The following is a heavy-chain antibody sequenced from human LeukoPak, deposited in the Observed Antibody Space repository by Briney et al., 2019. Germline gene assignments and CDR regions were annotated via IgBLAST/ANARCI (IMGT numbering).Heavy chain of an antibody. V-gene: IGHV3-74*01. CDR3: ARGSYSFDS. J-gene: IGHJ4*01. CDR2: INSDGTSI. Sequence: GGSLRLSCAASGFTFSTYWMHWVRQVPGKGLVWVSRINSDGTSISYADSVKGRFTISRDNAENTLYLQLDSLRAEDTAVYSCARGSYSFDSWGHGTLVTVSS. CDR1: GFTFSTYW. D-gene: IGHD2-15*01.